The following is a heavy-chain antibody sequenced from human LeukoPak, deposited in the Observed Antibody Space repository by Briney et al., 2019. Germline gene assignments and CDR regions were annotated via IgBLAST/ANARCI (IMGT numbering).Heavy chain of an antibody. D-gene: IGHD3-3*01. CDR3: ARGGIWSGYPPLDY. V-gene: IGHV4-34*01. J-gene: IGHJ4*02. Sequence: SETLSLTCAVYGGSFSGYYWSWIRQPPGKGLEWIGEINHSGSTSYNPSLKSRVTISVDTSKNQFSLKLSSVTAADTAVYYCARGGIWSGYPPLDYWGQGTLVTVSS. CDR1: GGSFSGYY. CDR2: INHSGST.